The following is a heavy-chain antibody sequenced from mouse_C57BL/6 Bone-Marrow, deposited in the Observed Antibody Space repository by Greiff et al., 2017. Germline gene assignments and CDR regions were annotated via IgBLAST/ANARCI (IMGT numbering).Heavy chain of an antibody. CDR2: IHPSDSDT. CDR3: ATKIPYGVNAMDY. Sequence: QVQLQHPGAELVKPGASVKVSCKASGYTFTSSWMHWVKQRPGQGLEWIGRIHPSDSDTNYNQKFKGKATLTVDKSSSTAYMQLSSLTSEDSAVYYCATKIPYGVNAMDYWGQGTSVTVSS. V-gene: IGHV1-74*01. J-gene: IGHJ4*01. D-gene: IGHD1-1*02. CDR1: GYTFTSSW.